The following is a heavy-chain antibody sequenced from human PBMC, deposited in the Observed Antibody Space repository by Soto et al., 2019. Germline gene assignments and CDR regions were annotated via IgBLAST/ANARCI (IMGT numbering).Heavy chain of an antibody. J-gene: IGHJ4*02. V-gene: IGHV1-69*13. CDR1: GGTFSSYA. CDR3: ARDQGYYYDSSGSEAGLNY. CDR2: IIPIFGTA. D-gene: IGHD3-22*01. Sequence: SVKVSCKASGGTFSSYAISWVRQAPGQGLEWMGGIIPIFGTANYAQKFQGRVTITADESTSTAYMELSSLRSEDTAVYYCARDQGYYYDSSGSEAGLNYWGQGTLVTVSS.